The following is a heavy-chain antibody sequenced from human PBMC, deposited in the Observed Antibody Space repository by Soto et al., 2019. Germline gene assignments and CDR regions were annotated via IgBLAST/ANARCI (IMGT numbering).Heavy chain of an antibody. J-gene: IGHJ6*03. D-gene: IGHD3-3*01. CDR1: GYTFTSYD. CDR2: MNPNSGNT. V-gene: IGHV1-8*01. CDR3: ARRDYDFWSGYYSRGGSYYMDV. Sequence: ASVKVSCKASGYTFTSYDINWVRQATGQRLERIGWMNPNSGNTGYAQKFQGRVTMTRNTSISTAYMELSSLRSEDTAVYYCARRDYDFWSGYYSRGGSYYMDVWGKGTTVTVSS.